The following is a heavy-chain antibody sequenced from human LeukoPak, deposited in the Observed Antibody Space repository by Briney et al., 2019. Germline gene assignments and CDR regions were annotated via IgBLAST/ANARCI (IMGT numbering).Heavy chain of an antibody. J-gene: IGHJ4*02. Sequence: GGSLRLSCAASGFTFSSYAMSWVRQAPGKGLEWVSGISGGVGGTYYADSVKGRFTISRDNSKNTLYLQMDSLRAEDTAVYYCAKATALLTASVDCWGQGTLVTVSS. V-gene: IGHV3-23*01. CDR1: GFTFSSYA. CDR2: ISGGVGGT. D-gene: IGHD3-9*01. CDR3: AKATALLTASVDC.